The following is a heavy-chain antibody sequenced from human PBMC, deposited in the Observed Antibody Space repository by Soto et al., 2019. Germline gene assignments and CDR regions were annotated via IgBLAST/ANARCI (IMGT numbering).Heavy chain of an antibody. J-gene: IGHJ5*02. CDR3: ARMASFGSLNWFDP. Sequence: ASVKFSCKASGYTFTNNDVTWVRQATGQGLEWMGWMNPGSGDTGYAQKFQGRVTMTRDVSIATAYMELSSLRSEDTAIYYCARMASFGSLNWFDPWGQGTLVTSPQ. CDR2: MNPGSGDT. V-gene: IGHV1-8*01. D-gene: IGHD5-18*01. CDR1: GYTFTNND.